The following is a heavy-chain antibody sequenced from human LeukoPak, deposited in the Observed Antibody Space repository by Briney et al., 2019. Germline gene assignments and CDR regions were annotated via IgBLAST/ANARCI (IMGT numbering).Heavy chain of an antibody. V-gene: IGHV1-18*01. D-gene: IGHD4/OR15-4a*01. J-gene: IGHJ3*02. CDR2: ISAYNGNT. CDR3: ARVSTWVRDPRPFDI. CDR1: GYTFTSYG. Sequence: ASVKVSCKASGYTFTSYGISWVRQAPGQGLEWMGWISAYNGNTNYAQKLQGRVTMTTDTSTSTAYMELRSLRSDDTAVYYCARVSTWVRDPRPFDIWGRKTMVTVSS.